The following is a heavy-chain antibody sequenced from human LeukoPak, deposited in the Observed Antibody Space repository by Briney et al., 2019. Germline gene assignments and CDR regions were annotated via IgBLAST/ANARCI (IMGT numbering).Heavy chain of an antibody. J-gene: IGHJ5*02. D-gene: IGHD4-17*01. CDR1: GYTLSDYD. CDR2: INPNSLIP. CDR3: ARVKPAPTVSFDP. Sequence: ASVKVSCKASGYTLSDYDINWVRQAPGQGLEYMGWINPNSLIPGYARKFRGRVTLTMDTSIRTAYIELTGLTYDDTAMYYCARVKPAPTVSFDPWGQGTLVTVSS. V-gene: IGHV1-8*01.